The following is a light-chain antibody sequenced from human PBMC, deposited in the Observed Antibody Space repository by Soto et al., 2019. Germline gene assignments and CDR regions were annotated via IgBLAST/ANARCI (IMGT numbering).Light chain of an antibody. Sequence: EIVLTQSPGTLSLSPGERATLSCRASQSISSSYLAWYQQKPGQAPRALIYGASSRATGIPDRFSGSGSGTDFTLTTSRLEPEDFAVYYCQQYGSSSWTFGQGTKVEIK. CDR3: QQYGSSSWT. CDR2: GAS. V-gene: IGKV3-20*01. J-gene: IGKJ1*01. CDR1: QSISSSY.